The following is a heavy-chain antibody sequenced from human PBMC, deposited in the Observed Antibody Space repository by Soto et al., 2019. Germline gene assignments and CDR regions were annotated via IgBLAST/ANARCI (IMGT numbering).Heavy chain of an antibody. V-gene: IGHV1-18*01. J-gene: IGHJ4*02. CDR2: ISAYNGNT. CDR3: ARERIAAGPFDY. D-gene: IGHD6-6*01. Sequence: VQLVQSGAEVKKPGASVKVSCKASGYTFTSYGISWVRQAPGQGLEWMGWISAYNGNTNYAQKRQGRVTMTTDTDASTTDLELRSLRSDDTAVYYCARERIAAGPFDYRGQGTLVTVSS. CDR1: GYTFTSYG.